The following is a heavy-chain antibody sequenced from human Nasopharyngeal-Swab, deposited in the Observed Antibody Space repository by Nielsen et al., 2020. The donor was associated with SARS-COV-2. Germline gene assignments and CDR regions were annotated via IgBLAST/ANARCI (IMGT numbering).Heavy chain of an antibody. J-gene: IGHJ4*02. CDR3: ACHRTASFYY. V-gene: IGHV4-38-2*02. CDR2: IYHSGST. Sequence: SETLSLTCTVSGYSISSGYYWDWLRQSPGKVLEWIGSIYHSGSTYYNPSLKSRVTISVDTSRNHFSLKLRSVTGADTAVYYCACHRTASFYYWGQGTLVTVSS. CDR1: GYSISSGYY. D-gene: IGHD1-1*01.